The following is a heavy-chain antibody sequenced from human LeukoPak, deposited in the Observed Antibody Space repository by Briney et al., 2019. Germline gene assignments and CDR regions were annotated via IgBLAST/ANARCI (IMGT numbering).Heavy chain of an antibody. D-gene: IGHD4-23*01. CDR2: ISTGTYI. Sequence: GGSLRLSCVASGFTFSRFEMNWVRQAPGKGLEWISHISTGTYISYTDSVKGRFTISRDNAKNSLFLQMNSLRAEDTAVYYCTREQDREASATVVGDYWGQGTLVTVSS. V-gene: IGHV3-48*03. CDR1: GFTFSRFE. J-gene: IGHJ4*02. CDR3: TREQDREASATVVGDY.